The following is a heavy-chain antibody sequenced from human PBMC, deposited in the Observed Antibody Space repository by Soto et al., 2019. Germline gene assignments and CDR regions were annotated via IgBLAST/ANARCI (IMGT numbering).Heavy chain of an antibody. J-gene: IGHJ6*02. CDR1: GGSFSCHD. CDR2: INHSGST. Sequence: SETLCLTCAVYGGSFSCHDLSCIRQRPGEGLEWIGEINHSGSTNYNPSLKSRVTISLETSKNQFSLKLSSVTAADTDVYYCEREPYYDFWSGYYSYYYYGMDVWGQGTTVTVSS. D-gene: IGHD3-3*01. V-gene: IGHV4-34*01. CDR3: EREPYYDFWSGYYSYYYYGMDV.